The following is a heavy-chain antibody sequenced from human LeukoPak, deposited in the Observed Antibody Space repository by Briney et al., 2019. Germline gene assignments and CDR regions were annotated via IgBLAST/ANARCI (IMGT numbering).Heavy chain of an antibody. Sequence: PGGSLRLSCAASGFTFDDYGMSWVRQAPGKGLEWVSGINWNGGSTGYADSVKGRFTISRDNAKNSLYLQMNSLRAEDTALYYCARGSSSGWYGVYFDYWGQGTLVTVS. CDR1: GFTFDDYG. D-gene: IGHD6-19*01. J-gene: IGHJ4*02. CDR2: INWNGGST. CDR3: ARGSSSGWYGVYFDY. V-gene: IGHV3-20*04.